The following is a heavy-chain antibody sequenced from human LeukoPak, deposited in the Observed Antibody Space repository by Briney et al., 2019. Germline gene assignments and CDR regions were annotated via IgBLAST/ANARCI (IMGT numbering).Heavy chain of an antibody. CDR2: VIPIFGTA. Sequence: ASVKVSCKASGGTFSSYAISWVRQAPGQGLEWMGGVIPIFGTANYAQKFQGRVTITTDESTSTAYMELSSLRSDDTAVYYCARGWRDGYNFHVWLYFDYWGQGTLVTVSS. V-gene: IGHV1-69*05. CDR1: GGTFSSYA. D-gene: IGHD5-24*01. CDR3: ARGWRDGYNFHVWLYFDY. J-gene: IGHJ4*02.